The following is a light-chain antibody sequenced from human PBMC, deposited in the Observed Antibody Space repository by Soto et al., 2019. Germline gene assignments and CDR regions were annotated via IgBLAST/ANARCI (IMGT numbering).Light chain of an antibody. CDR1: QSISSW. Sequence: DIQMTQSPSTLSASVGDRVTITCRASQSISSWLAWYQQKPGKAPKLLIYKASSLESGVPSRVSGSGSGTEFTLTISSLQPYDFATYYCQQYDTYLTFGQGTKVEIK. J-gene: IGKJ1*01. CDR2: KAS. V-gene: IGKV1-5*03. CDR3: QQYDTYLT.